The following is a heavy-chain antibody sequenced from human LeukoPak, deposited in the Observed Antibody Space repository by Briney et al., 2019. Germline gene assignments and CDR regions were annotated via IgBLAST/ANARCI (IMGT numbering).Heavy chain of an antibody. CDR2: IYPGDSDT. Sequence: GESLKISCKGSGYSSTSYWIGWVRQMPGKGLEWMGIIYPGDSDTRYSPSFQGQVTISADKSISTAYLQWSSLRASDTAMYYCARRGDSNNNWFDPWGQGTLVTVSS. J-gene: IGHJ5*02. CDR1: GYSSTSYW. CDR3: ARRGDSNNNWFDP. V-gene: IGHV5-51*01. D-gene: IGHD4-11*01.